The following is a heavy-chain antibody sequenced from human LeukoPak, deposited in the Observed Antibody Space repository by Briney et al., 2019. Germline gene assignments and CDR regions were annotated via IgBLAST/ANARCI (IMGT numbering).Heavy chain of an antibody. J-gene: IGHJ6*03. Sequence: SETLSLTCTVSGDSISGGSYYWSWIRQPAGKGLEWIGRIYSNGDTKFNPSLKSRVTISLDTSKNQFSLKLSSATAADTAVYYCASRHSKQQPYYYFMDIWGKGTTVTVSS. CDR2: IYSNGDT. CDR1: GDSISGGSYY. CDR3: ASRHSKQQPYYYFMDI. V-gene: IGHV4-61*02. D-gene: IGHD6-13*01.